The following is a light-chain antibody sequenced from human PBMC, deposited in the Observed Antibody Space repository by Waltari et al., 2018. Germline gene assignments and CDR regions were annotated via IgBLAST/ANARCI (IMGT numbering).Light chain of an antibody. CDR3: QAWDSGTGV. V-gene: IGLV3-1*01. Sequence: SYELTQPPSVSVSPGQTATIPCSGEKLGGKFVSWYQQKPGQSPLLVIYQATKRPSGIPERLSGSNSVNTATLTSSATQATDEADYFCQAWDSGTGVFGGGTKLTVL. CDR2: QAT. CDR1: KLGGKF. J-gene: IGLJ2*01.